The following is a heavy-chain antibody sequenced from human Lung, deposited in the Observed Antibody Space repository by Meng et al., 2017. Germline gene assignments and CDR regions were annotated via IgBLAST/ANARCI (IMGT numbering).Heavy chain of an antibody. Sequence: QVQLQQWGAGLLKPSETLSRTCAVYGGSCSGYYWSWIRQPPGKGLEWIGEIIDSGNTNYNPSLKSRVTISVDTSKNQFSLRVTSVTAADRAVYYCVRRTYSSGWYFDYWGQGTLVTVSS. CDR1: GGSCSGYY. CDR3: VRRTYSSGWYFDY. V-gene: IGHV4-34*12. D-gene: IGHD6-19*01. CDR2: IIDSGNT. J-gene: IGHJ4*02.